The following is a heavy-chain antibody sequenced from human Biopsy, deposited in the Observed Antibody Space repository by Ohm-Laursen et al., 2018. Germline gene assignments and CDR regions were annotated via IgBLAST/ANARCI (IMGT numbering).Heavy chain of an antibody. J-gene: IGHJ4*02. D-gene: IGHD4-17*01. CDR3: ATAAYAPPYFDL. V-gene: IGHV3-21*06. Sequence: SLRLSCAAPGFTFEDYAMHWVRQVPGKGLEWVSSITGGGNYINYADSVRGRFTISRDNSKNSVYLVMSSLRAEDTAVYFCATAAYAPPYFDLWGRGTLVTVSS. CDR1: GFTFEDYA. CDR2: ITGGGNYI.